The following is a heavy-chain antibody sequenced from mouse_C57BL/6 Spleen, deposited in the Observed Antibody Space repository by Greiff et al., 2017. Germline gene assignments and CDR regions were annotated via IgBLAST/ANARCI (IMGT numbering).Heavy chain of an antibody. CDR3: ASPAY. J-gene: IGHJ3*01. V-gene: IGHV1-82*01. CDR1: GYAFSSSW. CDR2: LYPGDGDT. Sequence: VQLQQSGPELVKPGASVKISCKASGYAFSSSWMNWVKQRPGKGLGWIGRLYPGDGDTNYNGKFKGKATLTADKSSSTAYMQLSSLTSEDSAVYFCASPAYWGQGTLVTVSA.